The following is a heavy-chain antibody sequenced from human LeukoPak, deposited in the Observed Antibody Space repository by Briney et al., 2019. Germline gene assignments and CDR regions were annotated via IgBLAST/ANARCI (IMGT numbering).Heavy chain of an antibody. D-gene: IGHD3-3*01. CDR1: GGSISSYY. CDR2: IYTSGST. Sequence: SETLSLTCTVSGGSISSYYWSWIRQPAGKGLEWIGRIYTSGSTNYNPSLKSRVTMSVDTSKNQFSLKLSSVTAADTAVYDCSRGRYDFWGGYYLDYWGQGSLVTVSS. CDR3: SRGRYDFWGGYYLDY. V-gene: IGHV4-4*07. J-gene: IGHJ4*02.